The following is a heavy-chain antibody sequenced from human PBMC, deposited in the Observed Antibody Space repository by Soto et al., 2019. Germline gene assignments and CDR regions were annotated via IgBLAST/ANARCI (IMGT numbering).Heavy chain of an antibody. CDR3: VGGGYAGAGTFYLTDH. D-gene: IGHD2-8*02. J-gene: IGHJ4*02. CDR1: GLTFNNYW. V-gene: IGHV3-74*01. Sequence: EVQLVESGGGLVQPGGSLRLSCTASGLTFNNYWMHWVRQAPGKGPVWVSRINGDGRTTTYADSVRGRFTISRDNAKNTVYLQMNSLRAEDTAVYYCVGGGYAGAGTFYLTDHWGQGSLVTLSS. CDR2: INGDGRTT.